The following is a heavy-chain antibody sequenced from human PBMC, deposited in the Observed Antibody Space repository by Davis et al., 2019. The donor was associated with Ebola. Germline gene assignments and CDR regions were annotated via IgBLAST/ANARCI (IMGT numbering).Heavy chain of an antibody. D-gene: IGHD1-1*01. CDR1: GDSVSSRF. CDR2: ISYSGNT. CDR3: ARDRKRNDYDSYFDY. J-gene: IGHJ4*02. Sequence: SETLSLTCTVSGDSVSSRFWSWVRQTPGKGLEWIGSISYSGNTNYNPSLKSRVIISIDTSKNQFSLRLTSLSAADTALYYCARDRKRNDYDSYFDYWGQGTLVIVSS. V-gene: IGHV4-59*02.